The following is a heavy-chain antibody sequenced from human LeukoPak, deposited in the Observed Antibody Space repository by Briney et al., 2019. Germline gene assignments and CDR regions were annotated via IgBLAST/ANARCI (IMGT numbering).Heavy chain of an antibody. CDR1: GYTFTSYD. CDR2: MNPNSGNT. V-gene: IGHV1-8*01. D-gene: IGHD6-19*01. J-gene: IGHJ3*02. CDR3: ARFSTGYSSGWDLLDAFDI. Sequence: ASVKVSCKASGYTFTSYDINWVRQATGQGLEWMGWMNPNSGNTGYAQKFQGRVTMTRNTSISTAYMELSSLRSEDTAVYYCARFSTGYSSGWDLLDAFDIWGQGTMVTVSS.